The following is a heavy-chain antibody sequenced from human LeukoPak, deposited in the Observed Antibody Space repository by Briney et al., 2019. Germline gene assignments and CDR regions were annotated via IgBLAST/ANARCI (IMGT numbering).Heavy chain of an antibody. D-gene: IGHD1-14*01. J-gene: IGHJ6*02. CDR2: ISYDGVNK. CDR3: AKPPELVTYYYCYGLDV. V-gene: IGHV3-30*18. Sequence: GGSLRLSCAASGFTFSNYGMHWVRQAPGKGLEWVALISYDGVNKYYADSVKGRFTISRDNSKNTLYLRMNSLRVEDTALYYCAKPPELVTYYYCYGLDVWGQGTTVTVSS. CDR1: GFTFSNYG.